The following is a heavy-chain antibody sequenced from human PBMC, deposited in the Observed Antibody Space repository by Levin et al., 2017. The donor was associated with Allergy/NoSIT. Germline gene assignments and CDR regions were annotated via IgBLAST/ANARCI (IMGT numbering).Heavy chain of an antibody. CDR3: ARKLRGSSAYDAFDV. J-gene: IGHJ3*01. CDR1: GFTFRDYW. CDR2: IDQDGSQK. V-gene: IGHV3-7*03. D-gene: IGHD5-12*01. Sequence: GESLKISCAATGFTFRDYWMTWVRQTPGRGLEWVANIDQDGSQKYYVDSVKGRFTISRDNAKNSVDLQKNYLRDDDTAVYYCARKLRGSSAYDAFDVWGHGTMVTFSS.